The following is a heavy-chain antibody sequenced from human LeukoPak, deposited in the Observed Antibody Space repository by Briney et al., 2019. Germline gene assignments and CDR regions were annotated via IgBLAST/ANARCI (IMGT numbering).Heavy chain of an antibody. Sequence: PGGSLRLSCAASGFTVSSNYMSWVRQAPGKGLEWVSVIYSGGSTYYADSVKGRFTISRDNSKNTLYLQMNSLRAEDTAVYYCARPAGYYDSSGYSYWGQGTLVTVSS. CDR2: IYSGGST. CDR3: ARPAGYYDSSGYSY. CDR1: GFTVSSNY. D-gene: IGHD3-22*01. J-gene: IGHJ4*02. V-gene: IGHV3-66*04.